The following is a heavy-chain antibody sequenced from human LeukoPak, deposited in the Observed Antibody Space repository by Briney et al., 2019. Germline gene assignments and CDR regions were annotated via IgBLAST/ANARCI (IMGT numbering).Heavy chain of an antibody. D-gene: IGHD4-17*01. CDR3: ARGTVTTPYFFDY. V-gene: IGHV4-4*02. CDR1: GGSISSSDW. Sequence: SGTLSLTCAVSGGSISSSDWWSWVRQPPGKGLEWIGEIYHSGSTNYNPSLKSRVTIAVDKSKNQFSLKLSSVTAADTAVYYCARGTVTTPYFFDYWGQGTLVTVSS. J-gene: IGHJ4*02. CDR2: IYHSGST.